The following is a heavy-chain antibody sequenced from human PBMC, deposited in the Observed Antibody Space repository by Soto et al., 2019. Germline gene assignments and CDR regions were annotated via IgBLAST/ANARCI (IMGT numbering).Heavy chain of an antibody. CDR2: IIPIFGTA. Sequence: QVQLVQSGAEVKKPGSSVKVSCKASGGTFSSYAISWVRQAPGQGLEWMGGIIPIFGTANYAQKFQGRVTITAEESTSTGYMELGSLKSEDTAVYYCRSCIAASGYYFYYWGQGTLVTVSS. CDR3: RSCIAASGYYFYY. J-gene: IGHJ4*02. V-gene: IGHV1-69*01. D-gene: IGHD6-6*01. CDR1: GGTFSSYA.